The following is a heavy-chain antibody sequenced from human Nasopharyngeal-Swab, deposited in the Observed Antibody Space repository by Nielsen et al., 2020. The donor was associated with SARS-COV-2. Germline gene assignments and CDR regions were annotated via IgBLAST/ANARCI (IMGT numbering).Heavy chain of an antibody. J-gene: IGHJ1*01. CDR1: GYSFTSYW. V-gene: IGHV5-51*01. CDR2: IYPGDSDT. D-gene: IGHD6-13*01. CDR3: ARLRSSSWYDPGDFQH. Sequence: GEALKISCKGSGYSFTSYWIGWVRQMPGKGLEWMGIIYPGDSDTRYSPSFQGQVTISADKSISTAYLQWSSLKASDTAMYYCARLRSSSWYDPGDFQHWGQGTRVTVSS.